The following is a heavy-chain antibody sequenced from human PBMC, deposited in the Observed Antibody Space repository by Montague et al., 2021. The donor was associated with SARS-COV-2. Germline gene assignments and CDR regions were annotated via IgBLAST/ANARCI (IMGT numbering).Heavy chain of an antibody. J-gene: IGHJ6*02. CDR3: ARVRAVPAAMRIFTLGRSYFGMDI. Sequence: SETLSLTCACYGGSFSGYYWSWIRQPPGQGLEWIGEINHSGSTNYNPSLKSRVTISVDTSKSQFSLNMSSVTAADTAVYYCARVRAVPAAMRIFTLGRSYFGMDIWGQGTTVTVSS. D-gene: IGHD2-2*01. CDR1: GGSFSGYY. CDR2: INHSGST. V-gene: IGHV4-34*01.